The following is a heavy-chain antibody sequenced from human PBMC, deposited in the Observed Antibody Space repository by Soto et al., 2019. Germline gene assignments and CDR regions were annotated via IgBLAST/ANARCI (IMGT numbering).Heavy chain of an antibody. CDR2: IIPIFGTA. Sequence: ASVQVSCKASGGTFSSYAISWVRQALGQGLEWMGGIIPIFGTANYAQKFQGRVTITADKSTSTAYMELSSLRSEDTAVYYCAREWTGYSSSWYDYWGQGTLVTVSS. V-gene: IGHV1-69*06. CDR3: AREWTGYSSSWYDY. CDR1: GGTFSSYA. D-gene: IGHD6-13*01. J-gene: IGHJ4*02.